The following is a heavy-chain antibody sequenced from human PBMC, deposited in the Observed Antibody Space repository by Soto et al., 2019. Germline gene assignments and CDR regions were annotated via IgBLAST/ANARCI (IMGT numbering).Heavy chain of an antibody. J-gene: IGHJ4*02. CDR1: GYTFTSYG. CDR2: ISAYNGNT. CDR3: ARVYCSSTSCSIGPAFDY. Sequence: ASVKVSCKASGYTFTSYGISWVRQAPGQGLEWMGWISAYNGNTNYAQKLHGRVTMTTDTSTSTAYMELRSLRSDDTAVYYCARVYCSSTSCSIGPAFDYWGQGTLVTVSS. D-gene: IGHD2-2*01. V-gene: IGHV1-18*01.